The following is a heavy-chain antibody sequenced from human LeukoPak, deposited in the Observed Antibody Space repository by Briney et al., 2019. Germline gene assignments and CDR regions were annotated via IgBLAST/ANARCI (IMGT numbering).Heavy chain of an antibody. D-gene: IGHD3-10*01. CDR2: IKQDGSAK. CDR3: ARGYYGYFYFDY. Sequence: GGSLRLSCAASGFAFGDFWMSWVRQTPGKGLESVATIKQDGSAKEYVDSVKGRFTISRDNAKESLYLQMNSLRAEDTAVYYCARGYYGYFYFDYWGQGTLVTVSS. CDR1: GFAFGDFW. V-gene: IGHV3-7*01. J-gene: IGHJ4*02.